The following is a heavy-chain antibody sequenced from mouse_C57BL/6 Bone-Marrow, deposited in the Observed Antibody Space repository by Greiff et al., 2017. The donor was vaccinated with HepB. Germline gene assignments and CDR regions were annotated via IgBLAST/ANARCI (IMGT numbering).Heavy chain of an antibody. D-gene: IGHD1-1*01. CDR3: ARKAVVKYFDV. CDR1: GYTFTSYG. V-gene: IGHV1-81*01. CDR2: IYPRSGNT. Sequence: VKVVESGAELARPGASVKLSCKASGYTFTSYGISWVKQRTGQGLEWIGEIYPRSGNTYYNEKFKGKATLTADKSSSTAYMELRSLTSEDSAVYFCARKAVVKYFDVWGTGTTVTVSS. J-gene: IGHJ1*03.